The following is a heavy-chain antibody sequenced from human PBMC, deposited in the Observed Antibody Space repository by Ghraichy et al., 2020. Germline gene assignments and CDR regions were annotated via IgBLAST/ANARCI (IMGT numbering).Heavy chain of an antibody. CDR1: GGSISSYY. Sequence: SQTLSLTCTVSGGSISSYYWSWIRQPPLKLLEWIGYIYDSGSANYNPSLKSRVAISVDTSKNQCSLKLSSVTAADTAVYYCAMSSPRPTYGSVSYYYYYYYYTDVRGKPTTLSVYS. CDR2: IYDSGSA. V-gene: IGHV4-59*01. CDR3: AMSSPRPTYGSVSYYYYYYYYTDV. J-gene: IGHJ6*03. D-gene: IGHD3-10*01.